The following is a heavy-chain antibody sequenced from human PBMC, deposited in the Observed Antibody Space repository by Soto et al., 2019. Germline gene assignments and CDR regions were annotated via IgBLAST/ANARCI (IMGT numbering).Heavy chain of an antibody. Sequence: EVQLLESGGGLVQPGGSLRLSCAASGFTFSSYAMSWVRQVPGKGLEWVSTISGSGGRTYYADSVKGRFTISRDNSKNTLYVEMNSLRPEDTAVYYCAKTAGDCSGGSCYSQGFDIWGQGTVVTVSS. J-gene: IGHJ3*02. D-gene: IGHD2-15*01. CDR2: ISGSGGRT. CDR3: AKTAGDCSGGSCYSQGFDI. V-gene: IGHV3-23*01. CDR1: GFTFSSYA.